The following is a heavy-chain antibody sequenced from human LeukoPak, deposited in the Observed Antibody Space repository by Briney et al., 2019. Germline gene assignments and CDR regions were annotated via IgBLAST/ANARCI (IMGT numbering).Heavy chain of an antibody. CDR3: TRVKMVRGWVFFDDY. CDR1: GFTFGDYA. J-gene: IGHJ4*02. V-gene: IGHV3-49*04. Sequence: GGSLRLSCTASGFTFGDYAMSWVRQAPGKGLEWVGFIRSKAYGGTTEYAASVKGRFTISRDDSKSIAYLQMNSLKTEDTAVYYCTRVKMVRGWVFFDDYWGQGTLVTVSS. CDR2: IRSKAYGGTT. D-gene: IGHD3-10*01.